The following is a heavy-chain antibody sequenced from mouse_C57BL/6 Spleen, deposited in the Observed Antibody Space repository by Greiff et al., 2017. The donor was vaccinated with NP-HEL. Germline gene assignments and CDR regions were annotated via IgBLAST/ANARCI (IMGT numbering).Heavy chain of an antibody. CDR1: GYSITSGYY. Sequence: ESGPGLVKPSQSLSLTCSVTGYSITSGYYWNWIRQFPGDKLEWMGYISYDGSNNYNPSLKNRISITRDTSKNQFFLKLNSVTTEDTATYYCARGPHLLHFDYWGQGTTLTVSS. J-gene: IGHJ2*01. CDR2: ISYDGSN. CDR3: ARGPHLLHFDY. V-gene: IGHV3-6*01.